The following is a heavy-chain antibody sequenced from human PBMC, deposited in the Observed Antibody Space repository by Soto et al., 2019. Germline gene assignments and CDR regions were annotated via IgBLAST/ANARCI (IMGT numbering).Heavy chain of an antibody. CDR3: ASLTYYYDSSGYYPDY. CDR1: GGSISSSGYY. D-gene: IGHD3-22*01. CDR2: IYYSGST. V-gene: IGHV4-39*01. J-gene: IGHJ4*02. Sequence: SETLSLTCTVSGGSISSSGYYWGWIRQPPGKGLEWIGSIYYSGSTYYNPSLKSRVTISVDTSKNQFSLKLSSVTAADTAVYYCASLTYYYDSSGYYPDYWGQGTLVTVSS.